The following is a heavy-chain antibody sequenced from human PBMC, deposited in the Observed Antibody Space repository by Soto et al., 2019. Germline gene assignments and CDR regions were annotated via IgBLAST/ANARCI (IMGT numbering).Heavy chain of an antibody. CDR2: IYYSGST. V-gene: IGHV4-59*08. J-gene: IGHJ3*02. Sequence: ASETLSLTCTVSGGPINSYYWSWFRQPPGKGLEWIGNIYYSGSTNYNPSLKSRVTISVDTSKNQFSLKLSSVTAADTAVYYCARLEVVPAAPGGAFDIWGQGTMVTVSS. CDR3: ARLEVVPAAPGGAFDI. D-gene: IGHD2-2*01. CDR1: GGPINSYY.